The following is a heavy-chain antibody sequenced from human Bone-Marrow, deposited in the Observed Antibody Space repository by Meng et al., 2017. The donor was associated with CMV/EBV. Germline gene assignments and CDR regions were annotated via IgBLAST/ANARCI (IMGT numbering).Heavy chain of an antibody. CDR2: IIPILGIA. CDR3: ARVWYSSSWYGPWDYYYGMDV. J-gene: IGHJ6*02. V-gene: IGHV1-69*10. Sequence: SVKVSCNSSGGTFSIYAISWVRQAPGQGLEWMGGIIPILGIANYAQKFQGRVTITADKSTSTAYMELSSLRSEDTAVYYCARVWYSSSWYGPWDYYYGMDVWGQGTTVTFAS. D-gene: IGHD6-13*01. CDR1: GGTFSIYA.